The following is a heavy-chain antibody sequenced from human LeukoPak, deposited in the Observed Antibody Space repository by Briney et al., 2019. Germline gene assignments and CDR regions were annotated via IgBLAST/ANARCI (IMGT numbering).Heavy chain of an antibody. V-gene: IGHV3-7*01. CDR3: ARDLAYSRLDY. CDR2: INPDGNKT. Sequence: GGSLRLSCAVSGLTFSSSWMDWVRQAPGKGLEWVASINPDGNKTYYVDSVKGRFTISRDNAENSLYLQMNSLRVEDTAFYYCARDLAYSRLDYWGQGMLVTVS. J-gene: IGHJ4*02. CDR1: GLTFSSSW. D-gene: IGHD5-18*01.